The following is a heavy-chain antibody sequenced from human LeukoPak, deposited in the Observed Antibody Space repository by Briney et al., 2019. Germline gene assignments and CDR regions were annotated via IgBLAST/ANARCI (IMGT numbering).Heavy chain of an antibody. CDR1: AFTFSRYG. CDR3: AKEIWPTVTTPGWTYFDY. CDR2: IRYDGSNK. J-gene: IGHJ4*02. V-gene: IGHV3-30*02. Sequence: PGGSLRLSCAASAFTFSRYGMHWVRQAPGKGLEWVAFIRYDGSNKYYADSVKDRFTISRDNSKNTLYLQMNSLRAEDTAVYYCAKEIWPTVTTPGWTYFDYWGQGALVTVSS. D-gene: IGHD4-17*01.